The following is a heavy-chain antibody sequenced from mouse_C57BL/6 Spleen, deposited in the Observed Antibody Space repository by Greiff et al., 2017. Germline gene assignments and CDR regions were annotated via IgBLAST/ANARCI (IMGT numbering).Heavy chain of an antibody. D-gene: IGHD2-5*01. J-gene: IGHJ1*03. CDR2: IYPGDGDT. CDR1: GYAFSSSW. Sequence: VQVVESGPELVKPGASVKISCKASGYAFSSSWMNWVKQRPGKGLEWIGRIYPGDGDTNYNGKFKGKATLTADKSSSTAYMQLSSLTSEDSAVYFCANSNGGYFDVWGTGTTVTVSS. CDR3: ANSNGGYFDV. V-gene: IGHV1-82*01.